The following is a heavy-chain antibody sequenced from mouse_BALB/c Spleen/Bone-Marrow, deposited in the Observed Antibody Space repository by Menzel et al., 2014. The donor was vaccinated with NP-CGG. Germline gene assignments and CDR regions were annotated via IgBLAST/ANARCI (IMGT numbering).Heavy chain of an antibody. CDR1: GFTFSSYG. Sequence: EVKLVESGGGLVQPGGSLKLSCAASGFTFSSYGMSWVRQTPDKRLELVATINSDGGVTYYPDSVKSRFTISRDNAKNTLYLQMSILKSEDTAMYYCARENPYGNYFDYWGQGTTLTVSS. V-gene: IGHV5-6-3*01. CDR2: INSDGGVT. D-gene: IGHD2-1*01. J-gene: IGHJ2*01. CDR3: ARENPYGNYFDY.